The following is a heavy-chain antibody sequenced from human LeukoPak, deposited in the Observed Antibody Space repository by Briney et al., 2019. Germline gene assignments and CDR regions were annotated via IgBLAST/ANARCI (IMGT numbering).Heavy chain of an antibody. CDR3: ARVHIAVAGTSGYFDY. CDR2: INSDGSST. D-gene: IGHD6-19*01. Sequence: GGSLRLSCAASGFTFSSYWMHWVRQAPGKGLVWVSRINSDGSSTSYADSVKGRFTISRDNAKNTLYLQMNSLRAEDTAVYYCARVHIAVAGTSGYFDYWGQGTLVTVSS. J-gene: IGHJ4*02. CDR1: GFTFSSYW. V-gene: IGHV3-74*01.